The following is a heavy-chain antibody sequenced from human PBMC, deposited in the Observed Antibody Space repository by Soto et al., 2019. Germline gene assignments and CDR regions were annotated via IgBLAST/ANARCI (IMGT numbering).Heavy chain of an antibody. CDR3: ASSLFLYRPGLEWFDP. CDR2: ISSSGSTI. V-gene: IGHV3-48*03. Sequence: EVQLVESGGGLVQPGGSLRLSCAASGFTFSSYDMNWVRQAPGKGLEWVSYISSSGSTIYYADSVKGRFTISRDNAKNSLYLQMNSLRAEDTAVYYCASSLFLYRPGLEWFDPWGQGTLVTVSS. D-gene: IGHD2-2*01. J-gene: IGHJ5*02. CDR1: GFTFSSYD.